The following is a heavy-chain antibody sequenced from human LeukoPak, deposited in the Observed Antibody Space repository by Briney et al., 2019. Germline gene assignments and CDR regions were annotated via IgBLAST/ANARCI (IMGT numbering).Heavy chain of an antibody. D-gene: IGHD3-22*01. Sequence: SETLSLTCTVSGGSISSSNWWSWVRQPPGKGLEWIGEIYHSGSTNYNPSLKSRVTISVDKSKNQFSLMVNSVTAADTAVYYCARELGTRSGYSDAFDIWGQGTMVTISS. J-gene: IGHJ3*02. CDR2: IYHSGST. V-gene: IGHV4-4*02. CDR1: GGSISSSNW. CDR3: ARELGTRSGYSDAFDI.